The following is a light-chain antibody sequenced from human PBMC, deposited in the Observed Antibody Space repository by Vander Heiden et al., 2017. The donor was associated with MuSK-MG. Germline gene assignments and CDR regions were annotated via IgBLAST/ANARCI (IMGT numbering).Light chain of an antibody. V-gene: IGLV1-40*01. J-gene: IGLJ2*01. CDR1: SSNIGAGVD. Sequence: QSVLTQPPSVSGAPGQRVTISCTASSSNIGAGVDVHWYQQLPGTAPKLLIYGNNNRPSGVPDRFSGSKSGTSASLAITGLQPEDEADYYCQSYDSSLSGWLFGGGTKLTVL. CDR2: GNN. CDR3: QSYDSSLSGWL.